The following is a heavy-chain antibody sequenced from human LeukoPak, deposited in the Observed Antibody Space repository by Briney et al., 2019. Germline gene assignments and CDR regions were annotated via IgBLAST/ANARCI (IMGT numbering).Heavy chain of an antibody. CDR3: TKGTIWLPFDY. J-gene: IGHJ4*02. D-gene: IGHD5-18*01. Sequence: AGGSLRLSCAASGFTFSSYGMHWARQAPGKGLEWVSAISGSGGSTYYADSVKGRFTISRDNSKNTLYLQMNSLRAEDTAVYYCTKGTIWLPFDYWGQGTLVTVSS. CDR2: ISGSGGST. CDR1: GFTFSSYG. V-gene: IGHV3-23*01.